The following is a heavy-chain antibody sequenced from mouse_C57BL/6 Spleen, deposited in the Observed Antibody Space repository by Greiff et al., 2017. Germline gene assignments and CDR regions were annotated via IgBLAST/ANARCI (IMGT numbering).Heavy chain of an antibody. V-gene: IGHV1-54*01. J-gene: IGHJ4*01. CDR3: ASFPTMDY. CDR1: GYAFTNYL. CDR2: INPGSGGT. Sequence: VQLQQSGAELVRPGTSVKVSCKASGYAFTNYLIEWVKQMPGQGLEWIGVINPGSGGTNYNEKFKGKATLTADKSSSTAYMQLSSLTSEDSAVYFCASFPTMDYWGQGTSVTVSS.